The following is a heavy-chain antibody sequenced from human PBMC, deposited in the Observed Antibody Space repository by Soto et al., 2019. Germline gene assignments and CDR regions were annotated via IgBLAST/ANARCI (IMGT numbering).Heavy chain of an antibody. CDR1: GGSTRSAYS. V-gene: IGHV4-4*07. J-gene: IGHJ4*02. Sequence: QVQLQESGPGLVKPSETLSLTCSVSGGSTRSAYSWNWIRQSAEKGLEWIGRVSSSGATRYNPSLKSRVTMSLDSSKNQFSLKVRSVTAADTAVYFCATSAIMGLEVAGHFDNWGQGTLVTVSS. CDR2: VSSSGAT. CDR3: ATSAIMGLEVAGHFDN. D-gene: IGHD6-19*01.